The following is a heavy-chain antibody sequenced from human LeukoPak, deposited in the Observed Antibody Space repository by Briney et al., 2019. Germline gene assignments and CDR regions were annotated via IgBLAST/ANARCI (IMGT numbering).Heavy chain of an antibody. CDR3: ASRPPVSGYVVS. Sequence: SETLSLTCNVSGGSISTTSYYWGWIRQSPGKGLEWIASMYYAGNTYYNPSLKSRVTISIDTSKNQVSMNLTSVTAADTAVYYCASRPPVSGYVVSWGQGTLVTVSS. CDR1: GGSISTTSYY. CDR2: MYYAGNT. V-gene: IGHV4-39*01. D-gene: IGHD5-12*01. J-gene: IGHJ4*02.